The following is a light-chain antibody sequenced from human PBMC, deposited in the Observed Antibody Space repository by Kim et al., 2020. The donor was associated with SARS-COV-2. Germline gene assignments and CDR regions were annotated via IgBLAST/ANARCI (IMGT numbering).Light chain of an antibody. V-gene: IGLV2-14*03. J-gene: IGLJ1*01. CDR1: SSDVGGYNY. CDR2: DVR. Sequence: GQSITSSWTGTSSDVGGYNYVSWYQQHPGKAPKLMIYDVRNRPSGVSNRFSGSKSGNTASLTISGLQAEDEADYYCSSYTSSSPYVFGTGTKVTVL. CDR3: SSYTSSSPYV.